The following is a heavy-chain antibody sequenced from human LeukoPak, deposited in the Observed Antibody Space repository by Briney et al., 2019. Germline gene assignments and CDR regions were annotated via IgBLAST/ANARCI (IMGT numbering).Heavy chain of an antibody. D-gene: IGHD4-17*01. Sequence: ASVKVSCKASGGTFSSYAISWVRQAPGQGLEWMGWISAYNGNTNYAQKLQGRVTMTTDTSTSTAYMELRSLRSDDTAVYYCARDITTVTILVYYYYGMDVWGQGTTVTVSS. CDR3: ARDITTVTILVYYYYGMDV. J-gene: IGHJ6*02. CDR1: GGTFSSYA. CDR2: ISAYNGNT. V-gene: IGHV1-18*01.